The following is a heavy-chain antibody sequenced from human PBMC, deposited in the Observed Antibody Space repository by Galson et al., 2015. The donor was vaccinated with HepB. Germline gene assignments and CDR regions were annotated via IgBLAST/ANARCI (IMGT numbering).Heavy chain of an antibody. CDR1: GGTFSSYT. CDR3: ARESCSGGSCYHYYGMDV. D-gene: IGHD2-15*01. Sequence: SVKVSCKASGGTFSSYTISWVRQAPGQGLEWMGRIIPILGIANYAQKFQGRVTITADKSTSTAYMELSSLRSEDTAVYYCARESCSGGSCYHYYGMDVWGQGTTVTVSS. V-gene: IGHV1-69*04. CDR2: IIPILGIA. J-gene: IGHJ6*02.